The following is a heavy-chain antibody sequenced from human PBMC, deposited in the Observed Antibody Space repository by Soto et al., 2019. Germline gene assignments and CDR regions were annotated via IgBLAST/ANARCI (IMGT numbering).Heavy chain of an antibody. Sequence: QVQLVESGGGVVQPGRSLRLSCAASGFTFSSYGMHWVRQAPGKGLEWVAVISYDGSNKYYADSVKGRFTISRDNSKNTLYQQMNSLRAEDTAVYYCAKDQGRIVVVPAAPFDYWGQGTLVTVSS. D-gene: IGHD2-2*01. CDR2: ISYDGSNK. V-gene: IGHV3-30*18. CDR3: AKDQGRIVVVPAAPFDY. J-gene: IGHJ4*02. CDR1: GFTFSSYG.